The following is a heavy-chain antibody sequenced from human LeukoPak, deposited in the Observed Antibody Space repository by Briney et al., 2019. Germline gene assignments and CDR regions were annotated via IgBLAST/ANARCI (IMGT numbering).Heavy chain of an antibody. CDR2: IYSGDST. Sequence: GGSLRLSCAASGFTVSSNYMSWVRQAPGKGLEWGSVIYSGDSTYCADSVKGRFTISGDNSKNTLYLQMNTLRAEDTAVYYCARLGQGLPPSYYFGMDVWGQGTTVTV. CDR1: GFTVSSNY. D-gene: IGHD6-19*01. J-gene: IGHJ6*02. CDR3: ARLGQGLPPSYYFGMDV. V-gene: IGHV3-66*01.